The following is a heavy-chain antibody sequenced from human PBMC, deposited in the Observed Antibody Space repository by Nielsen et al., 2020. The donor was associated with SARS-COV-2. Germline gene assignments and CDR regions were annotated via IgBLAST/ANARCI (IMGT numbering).Heavy chain of an antibody. Sequence: GGSLRLSCAASGFTVSSNYMSWVRQAPGKGLEWVSVIYSGGSTYYADSVKGRFTISRDNSKNTLYLQMSSLRAEDTAVYYCATPLLRFLETDVWGKGTTVTVSS. CDR3: ATPLLRFLETDV. CDR2: IYSGGST. D-gene: IGHD3-3*01. CDR1: GFTVSSNY. J-gene: IGHJ6*04. V-gene: IGHV3-66*01.